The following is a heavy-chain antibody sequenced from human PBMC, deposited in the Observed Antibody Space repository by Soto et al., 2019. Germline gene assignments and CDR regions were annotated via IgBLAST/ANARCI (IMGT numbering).Heavy chain of an antibody. V-gene: IGHV2-5*01. Sequence: SGPTLVNPTQTLTLTCTFSGFSLSTRAVGVGWIRQPPGKALEWLALIYWNDDKRYSPSLKNRLTITKDTSKNHVVLQMTNMDPVDTATYYCAHRHELGSFDIWGQGTKVTVSS. CDR1: GFSLSTRAVG. CDR2: IYWNDDK. CDR3: AHRHELGSFDI. J-gene: IGHJ3*02. D-gene: IGHD1-26*01.